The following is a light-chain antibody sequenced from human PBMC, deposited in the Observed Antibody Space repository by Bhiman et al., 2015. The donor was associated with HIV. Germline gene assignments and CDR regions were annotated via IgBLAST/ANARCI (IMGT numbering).Light chain of an antibody. CDR3: QSYDSSLSGGV. CDR2: GDN. V-gene: IGLV1-40*01. CDR1: SSNIEAGYD. J-gene: IGLJ3*02. Sequence: QSALTQPASVSGSPGQSITISCTGSSSNIEAGYDVHWYQQFPGTAPKLLIYGDNNRPSGVPDRFSGSKSGTSASLAITGLQAEDEADYYCQSYDSSLSGGVFGGGTKLTVL.